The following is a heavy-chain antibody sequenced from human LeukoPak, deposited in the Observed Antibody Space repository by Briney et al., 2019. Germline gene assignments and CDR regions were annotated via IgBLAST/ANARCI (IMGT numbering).Heavy chain of an antibody. V-gene: IGHV3-7*03. Sequence: GGSLRLSCAASGFTFSSYWMSWVRQAPGKGLEWVANIKQDGSEKYYVDSVKGRFTISRDNSKNTLYLQMNSLRAEDTAVYYCAKDVYSSGWYFDYWGQGTLVTASS. J-gene: IGHJ4*02. CDR3: AKDVYSSGWYFDY. CDR2: IKQDGSEK. D-gene: IGHD6-19*01. CDR1: GFTFSSYW.